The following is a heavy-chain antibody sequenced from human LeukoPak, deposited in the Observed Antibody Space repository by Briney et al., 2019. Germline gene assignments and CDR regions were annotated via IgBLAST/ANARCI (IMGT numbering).Heavy chain of an antibody. Sequence: TLSLTCAVSGGSLSSGSYSWSWIRQPPGKGLGWIGYIYHSESTYYNPSLKSRVTISVDRSKNQFSLKLSSVTAADTAVYYCARGYGDYVAFDYWGQGTLVTVSS. J-gene: IGHJ4*02. V-gene: IGHV4-30-2*01. CDR1: GGSLSSGSYS. CDR2: IYHSEST. D-gene: IGHD4-17*01. CDR3: ARGYGDYVAFDY.